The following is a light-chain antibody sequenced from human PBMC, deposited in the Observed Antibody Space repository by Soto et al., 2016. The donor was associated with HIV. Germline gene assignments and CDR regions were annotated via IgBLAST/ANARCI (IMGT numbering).Light chain of an antibody. V-gene: IGKV1-NL1*01. Sequence: SPLSASVGDRVIITCRASRDISNSLAWYQQKPGKVPNLLLYAASRLEDGVPPRFSGSGSGTQFTLTISSLQPDDFAIYYCQQYFSSPYTFGQGTELDIK. CDR3: QQYFSSPYT. CDR1: RDISNS. J-gene: IGKJ2*01. CDR2: AAS.